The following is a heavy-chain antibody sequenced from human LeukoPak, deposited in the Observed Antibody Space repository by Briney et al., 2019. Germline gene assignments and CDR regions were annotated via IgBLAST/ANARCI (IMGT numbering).Heavy chain of an antibody. V-gene: IGHV3-21*01. CDR3: ARGDYGDDHAFDI. CDR2: IIRGSGYI. CDR1: GFTFSSYT. Sequence: GGSLRLSCAASGFTFSSYTMNWVRQAPGKGLEWVSSIIRGSGYIYYADSVKGRFTISSDNPKNSLYLQMNSLRAEDTAVYYCARGDYGDDHAFDIWGQGTMVTVSS. D-gene: IGHD4-17*01. J-gene: IGHJ3*02.